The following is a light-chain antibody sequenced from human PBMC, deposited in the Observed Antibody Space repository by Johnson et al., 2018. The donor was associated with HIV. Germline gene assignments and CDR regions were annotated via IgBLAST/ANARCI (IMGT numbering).Light chain of an antibody. V-gene: IGLV1-51*01. Sequence: QSVLTQPPSVSAAPGQKVTISCSGSSSNIGNNYVSWYQQLAGTAPKLLIYDNNKRPSGIPDRFSGSKSGTSATLGITGLQTGDEADYYCGTWDSSLSAGDVFGTGTKVTVL. CDR2: DNN. CDR3: GTWDSSLSAGDV. J-gene: IGLJ1*01. CDR1: SSNIGNNY.